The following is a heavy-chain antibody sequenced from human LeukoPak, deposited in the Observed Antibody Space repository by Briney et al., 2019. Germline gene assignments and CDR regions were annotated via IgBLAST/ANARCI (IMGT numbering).Heavy chain of an antibody. D-gene: IGHD1-26*01. J-gene: IGHJ3*02. CDR3: ARVGSTLRSRGAFDI. CDR2: INPNSGGT. V-gene: IGHV1-2*02. Sequence: ASVKVSCKASGYTFTGYYMHWVRQAPGQGLEWMGWINPNSGGTNYAQKFQGRVTMTRDTSISTAYMELSRLRSDDTAVYYCARVGSTLRSRGAFDIWGQGTMVTVSS. CDR1: GYTFTGYY.